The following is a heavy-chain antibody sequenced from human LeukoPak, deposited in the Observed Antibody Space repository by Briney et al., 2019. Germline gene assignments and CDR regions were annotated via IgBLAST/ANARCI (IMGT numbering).Heavy chain of an antibody. CDR3: ARLAAAGHSDF. CDR1: EFTFGTYA. V-gene: IGHV3-64D*06. CDR2: ISSNGRDA. D-gene: IGHD6-13*01. Sequence: PGGSLRLSCSASEFTFGTYAMLWVRQAPGKGLEYVSAISSNGRDAYYAASVRGRFSISRVNSNNTPYLQMSSLRPDDTAMYYCARLAAAGHSDFWGQGALVAVSS. J-gene: IGHJ4*02.